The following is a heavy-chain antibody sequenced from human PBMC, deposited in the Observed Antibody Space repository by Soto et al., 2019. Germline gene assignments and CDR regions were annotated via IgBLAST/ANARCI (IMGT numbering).Heavy chain of an antibody. J-gene: IGHJ4*02. CDR3: ARERYYDSSGYLDY. CDR2: ISYDGSNK. V-gene: IGHV3-30-3*01. CDR1: GXTFSSYS. Sequence: GSLRLSCAASGXTFSSYSMHWVRQAPGKGLERVAVISYDGSNKYYADSVNGRFTISRDNSKNTLYLQMNSMRAEDTAVYYCARERYYDSSGYLDYWGQGTLGTVSS. D-gene: IGHD3-22*01.